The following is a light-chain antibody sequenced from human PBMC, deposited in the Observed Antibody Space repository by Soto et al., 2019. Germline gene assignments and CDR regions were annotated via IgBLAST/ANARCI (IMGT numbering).Light chain of an antibody. J-gene: IGLJ7*01. CDR1: SSDVGRFNL. CDR2: EGS. CDR3: CSYAGSSTLA. Sequence: QSALTQPASVSGSPGQSITISCTGTSSDVGRFNLVSWYQQHPGKAPKLMIYEGSQRPSGVSNRFSGSKSGNTASLTISGLQAEDEADYYCCSYAGSSTLAFGGGTQLTVL. V-gene: IGLV2-23*01.